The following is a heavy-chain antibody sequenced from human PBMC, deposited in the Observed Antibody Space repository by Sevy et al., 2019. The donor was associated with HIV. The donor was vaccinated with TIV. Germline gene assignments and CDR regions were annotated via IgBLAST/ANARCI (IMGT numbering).Heavy chain of an antibody. CDR3: ATTKDYYDSSGSPFDY. J-gene: IGHJ4*02. V-gene: IGHV1-24*01. CDR1: GHTLTQLS. D-gene: IGHD3-22*01. CDR2: FDPEDDET. Sequence: ASVKVSCKGSGHTLTQLSMHWVRQAPGKGLEWMGTFDPEDDETIYAQKFQGRVTMTEDTSTDTGYMELCSLRSEDTAVYYCATTKDYYDSSGSPFDYWGQGTLVTVSS.